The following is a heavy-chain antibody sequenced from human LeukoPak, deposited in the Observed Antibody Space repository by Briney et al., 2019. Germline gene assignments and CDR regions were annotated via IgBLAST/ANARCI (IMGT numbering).Heavy chain of an antibody. D-gene: IGHD3-22*01. CDR3: ARGYYYDSSGYYYTGAFDI. J-gene: IGHJ3*02. Sequence: SETLSLTCTVSGGSISSYYWSWIRQPAGQGLEWIGRIYTSGSTNYNPSLKSRVTMSVDTSKNQFSLKLSSVTAADTAVYYCARGYYYDSSGYYYTGAFDIWGQGTMVTVSS. CDR1: GGSISSYY. CDR2: IYTSGST. V-gene: IGHV4-4*07.